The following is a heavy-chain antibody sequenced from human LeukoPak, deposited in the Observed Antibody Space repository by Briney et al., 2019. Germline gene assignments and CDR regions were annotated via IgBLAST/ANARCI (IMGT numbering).Heavy chain of an antibody. CDR3: ARGLSAAPPGRY. D-gene: IGHD6-13*01. Sequence: SETLSLTCAVYGGSFSGYYWSWIRRPPGKGLEWIGEINHSGSTNYNPSLKSRVTISVDTSKNQFSLKLSSVTAADAAVYYCARGLSAAPPGRYWGQGTLVTVSS. CDR1: GGSFSGYY. V-gene: IGHV4-34*01. CDR2: INHSGST. J-gene: IGHJ4*02.